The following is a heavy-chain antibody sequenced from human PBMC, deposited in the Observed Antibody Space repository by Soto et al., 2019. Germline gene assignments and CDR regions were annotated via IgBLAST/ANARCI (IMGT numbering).Heavy chain of an antibody. CDR3: TSTMAGAFDI. CDR2: IGRSSGNI. J-gene: IGHJ3*02. Sequence: GGSLRLSCAASGFTFSSYAMRWVRQAPGKGLEWVSSIGRSSGNIYYADSVKGRLIISRDNAKNSLYLQMNSLRAEDTAVYYCTSTMAGAFDIWGQGTMVTVSS. CDR1: GFTFSSYA. D-gene: IGHD3-10*01. V-gene: IGHV3-21*01.